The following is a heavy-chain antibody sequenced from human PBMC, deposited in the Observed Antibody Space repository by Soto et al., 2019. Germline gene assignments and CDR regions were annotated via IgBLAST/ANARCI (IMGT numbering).Heavy chain of an antibody. CDR3: ASATVVAATFDF. J-gene: IGHJ4*02. Sequence: PGGSLRLSCAASGFAFRSYNMNWVRQAPGKGLEWVASISSGSSNIYDADSVKGRFTISRDNAKNSLFLQMDSLRAEDSAVYYCASATVVAATFDFWGQGTLVTVSS. V-gene: IGHV3-21*01. CDR2: ISSGSSNI. D-gene: IGHD2-15*01. CDR1: GFAFRSYN.